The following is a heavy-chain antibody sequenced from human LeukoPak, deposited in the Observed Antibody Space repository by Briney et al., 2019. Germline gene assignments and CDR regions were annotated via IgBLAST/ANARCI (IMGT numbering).Heavy chain of an antibody. CDR2: IYYSGTT. Sequence: SETLSLTCAVSGASVSSHYWSWIRQSPGKGLEWIGYIYYSGTTNYNPSLKSRVTISVDTSKNQFSLKLSSVTAADTAVYYCARNPRSGYFPHYHYYGMDVWGQGTTVTVSS. J-gene: IGHJ6*02. CDR1: GASVSSHY. V-gene: IGHV4-59*02. CDR3: ARNPRSGYFPHYHYYGMDV. D-gene: IGHD3-3*01.